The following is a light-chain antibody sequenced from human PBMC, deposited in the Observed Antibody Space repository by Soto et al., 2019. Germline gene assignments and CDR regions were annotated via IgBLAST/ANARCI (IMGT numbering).Light chain of an antibody. V-gene: IGKV3-15*01. CDR3: QQYDQWWT. J-gene: IGKJ1*01. CDR2: GAS. Sequence: ETVMTQSPATLSVSPGERATFSCRASQSINTNLAWFQLKPGQAPRLLICGASIRAAGIPARFSGSGSGTEFSLTISSLQSEDFGVFFCQQYDQWWTFGQGTKVEVK. CDR1: QSINTN.